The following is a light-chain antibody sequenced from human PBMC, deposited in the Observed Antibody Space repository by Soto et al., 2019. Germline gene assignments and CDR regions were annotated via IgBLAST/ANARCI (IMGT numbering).Light chain of an antibody. J-gene: IGLJ1*01. Sequence: QSVLTQPPSVSGAPGQRVTISCTGSSSNIGAGYDVHWYRQLPGTAPKLLIYGNNNRPAGVPDRFSGSKSDTSASLAITELQAEDEADYYCQSYDSSLSAYVFGPGTKVTVL. V-gene: IGLV1-40*01. CDR1: SSNIGAGYD. CDR3: QSYDSSLSAYV. CDR2: GNN.